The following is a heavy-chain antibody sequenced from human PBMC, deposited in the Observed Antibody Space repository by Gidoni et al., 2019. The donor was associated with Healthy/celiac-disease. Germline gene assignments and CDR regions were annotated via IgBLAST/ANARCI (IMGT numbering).Heavy chain of an antibody. CDR3: ATGSTGTSDYYYYGMDV. CDR1: GSTLTDLS. V-gene: IGHV1-24*01. CDR2: FDPEDGET. D-gene: IGHD1-1*01. Sequence: QVQLVQSGAEVKKPGASVTVSCKVYGSTLTDLSMHWVRQAPGKGLEWMGGFDPEDGETIYAKKFQGRVTMTEDTSTDTAYMELSSLRSEDTAVYYCATGSTGTSDYYYYGMDVWGQGTTVTVSS. J-gene: IGHJ6*02.